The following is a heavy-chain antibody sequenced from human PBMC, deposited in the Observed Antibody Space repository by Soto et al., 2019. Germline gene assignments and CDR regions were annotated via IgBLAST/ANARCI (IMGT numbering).Heavy chain of an antibody. Sequence: EVQLVESGGGLVKPGGSLRLSCAASGFTLSSYSMNWVRQAPGKGLEWVSSISSASTSIYYADSVKGRFTISRDNAKNSLYLQMNSLGAEDTAVYYCARARGSATGYDDYCGQGTLVTVSS. J-gene: IGHJ4*02. CDR2: ISSASTSI. D-gene: IGHD2-15*01. CDR1: GFTLSSYS. V-gene: IGHV3-21*01. CDR3: ARARGSATGYDDY.